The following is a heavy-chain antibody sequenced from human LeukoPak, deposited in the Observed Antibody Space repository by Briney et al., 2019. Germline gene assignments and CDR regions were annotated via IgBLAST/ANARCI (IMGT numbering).Heavy chain of an antibody. CDR2: IYSGGTT. V-gene: IGHV3-66*04. Sequence: GGSLRLSCAASGFTFSPYWMTWVRQAPGKGLEWVSVIYSGGTTYYADSVKGRFTISRDSSKNTLYLQMNSLRVEDTAVYYCASQSTPVLPFDIWGQGTMVTVSS. J-gene: IGHJ3*02. CDR1: GFTFSPYW. CDR3: ASQSTPVLPFDI.